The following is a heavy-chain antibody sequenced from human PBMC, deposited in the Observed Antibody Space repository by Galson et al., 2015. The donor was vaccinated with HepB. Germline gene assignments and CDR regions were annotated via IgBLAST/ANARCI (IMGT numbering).Heavy chain of an antibody. D-gene: IGHD3-16*01. CDR2: IRERGGGT. CDR3: AREVMIRTLAHKTPDY. V-gene: IGHV3-23*01. J-gene: IGHJ4*02. CDR1: GFTFTTHA. Sequence: SLRLSCAASGFTFTTHAVSWVRQAPGKGLEWVSTIRERGGGTYYADSVKGRVTISRDNSKNTVYLDMNNLRAADTAVYYCAREVMIRTLAHKTPDYWGQGTLVTVSS.